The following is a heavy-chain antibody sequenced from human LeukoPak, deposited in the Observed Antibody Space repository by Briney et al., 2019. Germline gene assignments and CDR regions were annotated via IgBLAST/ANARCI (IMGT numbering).Heavy chain of an antibody. CDR1: GYTFTTYG. CDR3: AREGKFYDILTGYSTAANWFDP. Sequence: ASVKVSFKASGYTFTTYGLSWVRQAPGQGREWMGWISAYNGKTSYAQKFQGRGTMTTDTSTSKAYMELRSMSDDETAMYYCAREGKFYDILTGYSTAANWFDPWDQGTLVTVSS. V-gene: IGHV1-18*01. J-gene: IGHJ5*02. D-gene: IGHD3-9*01. CDR2: ISAYNGKT.